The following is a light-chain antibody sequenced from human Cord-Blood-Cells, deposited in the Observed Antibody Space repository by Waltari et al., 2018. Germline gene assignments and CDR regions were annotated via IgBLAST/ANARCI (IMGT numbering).Light chain of an antibody. V-gene: IGKV3-20*01. CDR1: QSVSSSY. CDR2: GAS. J-gene: IGKJ5*01. CDR3: QQYGSSPIT. Sequence: EIVLTQSPGTLSLSPGARATLSCGASQSVSSSYLAWYRQKPGQAPRLLIYGASSRATGSPDRVSGSGSGTDFTLTISRLEPEDFAVYYCQQYGSSPITFGQGTRLESK.